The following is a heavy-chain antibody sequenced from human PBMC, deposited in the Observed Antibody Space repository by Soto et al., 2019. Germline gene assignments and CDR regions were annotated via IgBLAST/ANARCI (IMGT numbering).Heavy chain of an antibody. CDR1: GFTFSSYA. J-gene: IGHJ5*02. CDR3: ARHKRGLNWFDP. Sequence: GGSLRLSCAASGFTFSSYAMSWVRQAPGKGLEWVSAISGSGGSTYYADSVKGRFTISRDNSKSTLYLQMNSLRAEDTAVYYCARHKRGLNWFDPWGQGTLVTVSS. CDR2: ISGSGGST. V-gene: IGHV3-23*01.